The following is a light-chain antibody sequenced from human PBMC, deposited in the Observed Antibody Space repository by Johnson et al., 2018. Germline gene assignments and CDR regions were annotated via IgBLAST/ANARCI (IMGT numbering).Light chain of an antibody. Sequence: QSVLTQPPSVSAAPGQKVTISCSGSSSNIGNNYVSWYQQLPGTAPKLLIYENNKRPSGIPDRFSGSKSGTSATLGITGLQTGDEADDYCGTWESSLRAGNVLRTCTKVTV. V-gene: IGLV1-51*02. CDR2: ENN. CDR3: GTWESSLRAGNV. J-gene: IGLJ1*01. CDR1: SSNIGNNY.